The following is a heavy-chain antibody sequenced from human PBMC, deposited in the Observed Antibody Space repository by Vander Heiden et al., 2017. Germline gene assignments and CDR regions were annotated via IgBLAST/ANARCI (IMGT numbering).Heavy chain of an antibody. CDR1: GFPFSSYS. Sequence: EVQLVESGGGLVQPGGSLRLSCASSGFPFSSYSMNWVRQAPGKGLEWVSYISSSSSTIYYADSVKGRFTISRDNAKNSLYLQMNSLRDEDTAVYYCARDKPAYYYDSSGYYYWGQGTMVTVSS. V-gene: IGHV3-48*02. D-gene: IGHD3-22*01. CDR2: ISSSSSTI. CDR3: ARDKPAYYYDSSGYYY. J-gene: IGHJ4*02.